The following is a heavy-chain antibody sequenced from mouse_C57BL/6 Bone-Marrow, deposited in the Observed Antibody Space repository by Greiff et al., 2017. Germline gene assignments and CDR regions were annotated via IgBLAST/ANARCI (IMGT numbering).Heavy chain of an antibody. CDR1: GYTFTSYW. D-gene: IGHD1-1*01. Sequence: VQLQQSGTVLARPGASVKMSCKTSGYTFTSYWMHWVKQRPGQGLEWIGAIYPGNSDTSYNQKFKGKAKLTAVTSASTAYMELSSLTNEDSAVXYCTGHYGSYYYAMDYWGQGTSVTVSS. CDR3: TGHYGSYYYAMDY. J-gene: IGHJ4*01. CDR2: IYPGNSDT. V-gene: IGHV1-5*01.